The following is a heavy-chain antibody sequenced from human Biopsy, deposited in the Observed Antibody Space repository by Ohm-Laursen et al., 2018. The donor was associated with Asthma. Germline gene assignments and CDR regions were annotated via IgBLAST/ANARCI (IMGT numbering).Heavy chain of an antibody. J-gene: IGHJ2*01. CDR2: IYYSGRT. Sequence: TLSLTCIVSGDAMSTSGSYWGWIRQSPGKGLDWIGSIYYSGRTDYNPSLESRVTISADTSKNHFSLKLTSVTAADTAVYYCARAVSSSSYWYFDLWGRGDLVTVSS. D-gene: IGHD6-6*01. CDR3: ARAVSSSSYWYFDL. V-gene: IGHV4-39*02. CDR1: GDAMSTSGSY.